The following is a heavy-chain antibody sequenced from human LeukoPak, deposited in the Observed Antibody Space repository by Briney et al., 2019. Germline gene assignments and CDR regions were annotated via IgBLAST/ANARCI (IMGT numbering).Heavy chain of an antibody. CDR2: ISAYNGNT. CDR3: ARVNRYGQWPVFDY. CDR1: GYTFTSYG. Sequence: ASVKVSCKASGYTFTSYGISWVRQAPGQGLEWMGWISAYNGNTNYAQKLQGRVTMTTDTSTSTAYMELRSLRSDDTAVYYCARVNRYGQWPVFDYWAREPWSPSPQ. J-gene: IGHJ4*02. V-gene: IGHV1-18*01. D-gene: IGHD6-19*01.